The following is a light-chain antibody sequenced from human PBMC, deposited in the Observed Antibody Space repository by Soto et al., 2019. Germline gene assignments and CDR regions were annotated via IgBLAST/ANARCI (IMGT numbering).Light chain of an antibody. CDR1: SSDVGGYNY. V-gene: IGLV2-8*01. CDR3: SSYAGSNNYV. CDR2: EVS. J-gene: IGLJ1*01. Sequence: QSALTQPPSASGSSGQSVTISCTGTSSDVGGYNYVSWCQQHPGKAPKLMIYEVSKRPSGVPDRFSGSKSGNTASLTVSGLQAEDEADYYCSSYAGSNNYVFGTGTKVTVL.